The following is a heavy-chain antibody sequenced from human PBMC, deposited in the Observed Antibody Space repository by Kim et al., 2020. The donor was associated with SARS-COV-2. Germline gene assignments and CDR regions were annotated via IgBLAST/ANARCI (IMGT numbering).Heavy chain of an antibody. CDR1: GFTFSNYW. D-gene: IGHD2-15*01. Sequence: GGSLRLSCGASGFTFSNYWISWVRQAPGKGLEWVANIKQDGSEKYYVDSVKGRFTISRDNAENSLYLQMNSLRAEDTAVYYCAREGPNLVAPGAFDYWG. V-gene: IGHV3-7*01. CDR2: IKQDGSEK. J-gene: IGHJ4*01. CDR3: AREGPNLVAPGAFDY.